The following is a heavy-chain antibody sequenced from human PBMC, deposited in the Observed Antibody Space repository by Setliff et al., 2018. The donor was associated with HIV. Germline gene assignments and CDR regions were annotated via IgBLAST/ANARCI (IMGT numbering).Heavy chain of an antibody. V-gene: IGHV3-7*03. CDR3: ARGRFLDWLLRRPLYFDY. Sequence: PGGSLRLSCVASGFRLRSYWMSWVRQAPGTGLEWVANIEQGGDEKYYVDSVKGRFTISRDNSKNLLFLQMNSLRAEDTAIYYCARGRFLDWLLRRPLYFDYWGRGNLVTVSS. CDR2: IEQGGDEK. D-gene: IGHD3-3*01. CDR1: GFRLRSYW. J-gene: IGHJ4*02.